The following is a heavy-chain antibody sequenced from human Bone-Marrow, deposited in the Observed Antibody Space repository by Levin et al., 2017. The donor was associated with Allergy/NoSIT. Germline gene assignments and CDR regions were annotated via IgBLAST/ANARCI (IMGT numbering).Heavy chain of an antibody. V-gene: IGHV3-53*01. CDR2: IYSGGST. CDR1: GFTVSSNY. CDR3: ARGHYGDYRVVSSAFDC. J-gene: IGHJ3*01. Sequence: GGSLRLSCAASGFTVSSNYMSWVRQAPGKGLDWVSIIYSGGSTYYADPVKGRFTISRDISKNMLYLQMNSLRAEDTAMYYCARGHYGDYRVVSSAFDCWGQGTVVTVSS. D-gene: IGHD4-17*01.